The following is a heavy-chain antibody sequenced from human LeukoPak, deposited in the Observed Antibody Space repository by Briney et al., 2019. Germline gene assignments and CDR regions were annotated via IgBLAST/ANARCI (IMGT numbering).Heavy chain of an antibody. CDR3: AEDWWSGYYRVYYFDY. CDR1: AFTFSSYG. Sequence: GGSLRLSCAASAFTFSSYGMHWVRQAPGKGLEWVAFIRYDGSNKYYADSVKGRFTISRDNSKNTLYLQMNSLRAEDTAVYYCAEDWWSGYYRVYYFDYWGQGTLVTVSS. D-gene: IGHD3-3*01. J-gene: IGHJ4*02. CDR2: IRYDGSNK. V-gene: IGHV3-30*02.